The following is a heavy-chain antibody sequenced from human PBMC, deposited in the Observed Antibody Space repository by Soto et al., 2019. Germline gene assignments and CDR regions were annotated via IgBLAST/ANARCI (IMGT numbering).Heavy chain of an antibody. J-gene: IGHJ2*01. Sequence: EEQLLESGGDLVQPGGSLRLSCVASGFTFSDYAMSWVRQAPGKGLEWVSTADSSGSRTYYADSVKGRFTISRDNSRNNLFLQMNGLTAEDTAVYYCAKVRDPTYGNWYFDLWGRGTLLTVSS. CDR2: ADSSGSRT. CDR3: AKVRDPTYGNWYFDL. V-gene: IGHV3-23*05. D-gene: IGHD3-10*01. CDR1: GFTFSDYA.